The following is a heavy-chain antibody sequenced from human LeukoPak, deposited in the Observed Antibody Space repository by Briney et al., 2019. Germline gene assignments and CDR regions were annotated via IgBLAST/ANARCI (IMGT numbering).Heavy chain of an antibody. V-gene: IGHV4-31*03. CDR2: IYYSGST. CDR3: ARGNRHYYDSSGYYYGALFDY. CDR1: GGSISSGGYY. Sequence: PQTLSLTCTVSGGSISSGGYYWSWIRQHPGKGLEWIGYIYYSGSTYYNPSLKSRVTISVDTSKNQFSLKLSSVTAADTAVYYCARGNRHYYDSSGYYYGALFDYWGQGTLVTVSS. J-gene: IGHJ4*02. D-gene: IGHD3-22*01.